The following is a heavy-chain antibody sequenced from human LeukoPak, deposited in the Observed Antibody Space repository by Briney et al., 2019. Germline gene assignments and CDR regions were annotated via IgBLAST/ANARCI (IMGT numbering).Heavy chain of an antibody. D-gene: IGHD4-23*01. CDR3: ARDRGYSSFDY. CDR2: IKEDGSEI. CDR1: AFTFSSYW. J-gene: IGHJ4*02. Sequence: GGSLRLSCEASAFTFSSYWRSWVRQAPGKGLEWVANIKEDGSEINYVDSVKGGFTISTDNAKTSLFLQMNSLRVEDTAVYYCARDRGYSSFDYWGQGTLVTVSS. V-gene: IGHV3-7*01.